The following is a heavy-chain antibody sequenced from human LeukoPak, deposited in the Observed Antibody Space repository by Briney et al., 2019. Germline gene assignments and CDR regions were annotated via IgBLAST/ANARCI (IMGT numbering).Heavy chain of an antibody. CDR3: AKAVPGHNAFDI. J-gene: IGHJ3*02. D-gene: IGHD6-6*01. CDR2: ISWNSGDI. CDR1: GFTFDDYA. Sequence: GRSLRLSCAASGFTFDDYAMHWVRQAPGKGLEWVSGISWNSGDIGYAGSVKGRFTISRDNAKNSLYLQMNSLRVEDTALYCCAKAVPGHNAFDIWGQGTMVTVSS. V-gene: IGHV3-9*01.